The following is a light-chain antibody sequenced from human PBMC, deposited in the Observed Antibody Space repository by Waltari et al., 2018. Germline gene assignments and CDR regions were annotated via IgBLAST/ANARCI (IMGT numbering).Light chain of an antibody. Sequence: QSVLTQPPSVSGAPGQRVTISCTGSSSNIGAGSDLHWYQQLPGTAPKLLITGNSNRPSGVPDRFSGSKSGTAASLAITGLQAEDEADYYCQSYDSSLSGSKVFGGGTKLTVL. J-gene: IGLJ3*02. CDR2: GNS. CDR1: SSNIGAGSD. V-gene: IGLV1-40*01. CDR3: QSYDSSLSGSKV.